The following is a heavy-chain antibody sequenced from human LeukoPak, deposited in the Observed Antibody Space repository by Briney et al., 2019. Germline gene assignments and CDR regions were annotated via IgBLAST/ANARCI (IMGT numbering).Heavy chain of an antibody. V-gene: IGHV1-2*02. CDR2: INPNSGGT. CDR1: GYTFTGYY. J-gene: IGHJ4*02. CDR3: ARFRRHITMVRGVIIFEYYFDY. D-gene: IGHD3-10*01. Sequence: ASVKVSCKASGYTFTGYYMHWVRQAPGQGLEWMGWINPNSGGTNYAQKFQGRVTMSVDTSKNQFSLKLSSVTAADTAVYYCARFRRHITMVRGVIIFEYYFDYWGQGTLVTVSS.